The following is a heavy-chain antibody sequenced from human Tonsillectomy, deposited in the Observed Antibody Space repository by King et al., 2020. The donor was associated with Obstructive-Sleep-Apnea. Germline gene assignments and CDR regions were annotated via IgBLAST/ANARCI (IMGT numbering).Heavy chain of an antibody. CDR3: ASGVDTARGHEYYYYYGMDV. Sequence: VPLQESGPGLVKPSQTLSLTCTVSGGSISSGGYYWSWIRQHPGKGLEWIGYIYYSGSTYYNPSLKSRVTISVDTSKNQFSLKLSSVTAADTAVYYCASGVDTARGHEYYYYYGMDVWGQGTTVTVSS. D-gene: IGHD5-18*01. CDR2: IYYSGST. J-gene: IGHJ6*02. CDR1: GGSISSGGYY. V-gene: IGHV4-31*03.